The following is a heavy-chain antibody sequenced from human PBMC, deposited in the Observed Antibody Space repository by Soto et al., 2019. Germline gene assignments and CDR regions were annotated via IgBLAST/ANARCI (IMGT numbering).Heavy chain of an antibody. CDR2: IYYSGST. J-gene: IGHJ4*02. D-gene: IGHD3-22*01. Sequence: SETLSLTCTVSGGSISSGGCYWSWIRQHPGKGLEWIGYIYYSGSTYYNPSLKSRVTISVDTSKNQFSLKLSSVTAADTAVYYCAIAREDDSSGYSGYYFDYWGQGTLVTVSS. V-gene: IGHV4-31*03. CDR3: AIAREDDSSGYSGYYFDY. CDR1: GGSISSGGCY.